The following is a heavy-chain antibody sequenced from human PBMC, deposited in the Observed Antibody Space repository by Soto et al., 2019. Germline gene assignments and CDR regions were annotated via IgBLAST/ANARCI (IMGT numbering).Heavy chain of an antibody. Sequence: SETLSLTCTVSGGSISSYYWSWIRQPPGKGLEWIGYIYYSGSTNYNPSLKSRVTISVDTSKNQFSLKLSSVTAADTAVYYCARFRGYSGYVFAVDVWGKGTTVTVSS. CDR1: GGSISSYY. D-gene: IGHD5-12*01. V-gene: IGHV4-59*01. CDR3: ARFRGYSGYVFAVDV. CDR2: IYYSGST. J-gene: IGHJ6*04.